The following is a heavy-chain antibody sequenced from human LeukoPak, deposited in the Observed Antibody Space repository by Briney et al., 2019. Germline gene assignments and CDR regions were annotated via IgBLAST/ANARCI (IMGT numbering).Heavy chain of an antibody. V-gene: IGHV4-59*08. J-gene: IGHJ4*02. CDR3: ARQGSNWNCLDY. CDR2: IYYSGST. Sequence: SETLSLTCTVSGGSISSYYWSWIRQPPGKGLEWIGYIYYSGSTNYNPSLKSRVTISVDTSKNQFSLKLSSVTAADTAVYYCARQGSNWNCLDYWGQGTLVTVSS. D-gene: IGHD1-20*01. CDR1: GGSISSYY.